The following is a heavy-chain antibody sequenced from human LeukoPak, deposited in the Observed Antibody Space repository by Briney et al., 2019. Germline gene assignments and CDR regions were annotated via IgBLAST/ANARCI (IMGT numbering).Heavy chain of an antibody. CDR3: AREDIRLDYFDY. Sequence: GGSLRLSCAASGFTFSSYEMNWVRQAPGGGLEWVSYISGSGVTMYYADSVKGRFTISRDDAKNSLYLQMNSLRAEDTAVYYCAREDIRLDYFDYWGQGTLVTVSS. V-gene: IGHV3-48*03. D-gene: IGHD6-19*01. CDR1: GFTFSSYE. CDR2: ISGSGVTM. J-gene: IGHJ4*02.